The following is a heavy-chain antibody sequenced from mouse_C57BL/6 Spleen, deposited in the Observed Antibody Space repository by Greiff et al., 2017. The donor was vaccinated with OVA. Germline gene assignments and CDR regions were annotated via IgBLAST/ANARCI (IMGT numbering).Heavy chain of an antibody. CDR2: IYPGDGDT. Sequence: VQLKESGAELVKPGASVKISCKASGYAFSSYWMNWVKQRPGKGLEWIGQIYPGDGDTNYNGKFKGKATLTADKSSSTAYMQLSSLTSEDSAVYFCARDAYYAMDYWGQGTSVTVSS. J-gene: IGHJ4*01. V-gene: IGHV1-80*01. CDR1: GYAFSSYW. CDR3: ARDAYYAMDY.